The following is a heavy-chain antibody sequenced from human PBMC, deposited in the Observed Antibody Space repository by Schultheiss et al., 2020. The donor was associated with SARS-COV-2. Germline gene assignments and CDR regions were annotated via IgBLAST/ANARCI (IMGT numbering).Heavy chain of an antibody. CDR2: INPSGGST. V-gene: IGHV1-46*03. CDR3: ARVWWELPRAGAFDI. J-gene: IGHJ3*02. D-gene: IGHD1-26*01. Sequence: ASVKVSCKASGYTFTSYYMHWVRQAPGQGLEWMGIINPSGGSTSYAQKFQGRVTMTRDTSTSTVYMGLSSLRSEDTAVYYCARVWWELPRAGAFDIWGQGTMVTVSS. CDR1: GYTFTSYY.